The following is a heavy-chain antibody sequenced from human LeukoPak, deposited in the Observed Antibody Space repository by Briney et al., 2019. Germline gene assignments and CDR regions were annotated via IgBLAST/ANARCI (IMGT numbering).Heavy chain of an antibody. CDR1: GGSISSSTYY. J-gene: IGHJ4*02. Sequence: SETLSLTCTVSGGSISSSTYYWGWIRRPPGKGLEWIGSLDYSGSTYYNPSLKSRVTVSVDTSKNQFSLNLSSVTAVDTAVYYCVRGSTLRHYQYWGQGTLVTVSS. D-gene: IGHD3-16*01. CDR2: LDYSGST. CDR3: VRGSTLRHYQY. V-gene: IGHV4-39*01.